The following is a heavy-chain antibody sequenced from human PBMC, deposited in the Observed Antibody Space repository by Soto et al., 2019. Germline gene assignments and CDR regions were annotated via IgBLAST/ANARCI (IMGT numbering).Heavy chain of an antibody. CDR3: ARDRDGGTYTYFDN. V-gene: IGHV3-30*03. D-gene: IGHD1-26*01. Sequence: ESGGGVVQPGRSLRLSCAASGFIFSAFGIHWVRQAPGKGLEWVAFLSHDGSNKYYADSVRGRFSISRDNSKNTVYLQMNSLRADDTAVYYCARDRDGGTYTYFDNWGQGTRVTVSS. J-gene: IGHJ4*02. CDR2: LSHDGSNK. CDR1: GFIFSAFG.